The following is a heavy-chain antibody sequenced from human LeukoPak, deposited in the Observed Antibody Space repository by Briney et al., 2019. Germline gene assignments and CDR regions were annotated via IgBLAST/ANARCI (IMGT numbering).Heavy chain of an antibody. CDR1: GHSITSYG. D-gene: IGHD6-13*01. Sequence: GASVKVSCKASGHSITSYGISWVRQAPGQGLEWMGWVSGYNGNTNYAQKLQGRVTMTTDTSTSTAYMELRSLRSDDTAVYYCARHMAAAGNSDYWGQGTLVTVSS. V-gene: IGHV1-18*01. CDR3: ARHMAAAGNSDY. J-gene: IGHJ4*02. CDR2: VSGYNGNT.